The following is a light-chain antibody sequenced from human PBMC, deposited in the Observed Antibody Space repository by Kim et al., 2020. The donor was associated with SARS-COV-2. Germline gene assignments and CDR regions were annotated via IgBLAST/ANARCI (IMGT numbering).Light chain of an antibody. CDR3: QRSFTTSF. Sequence: DIQMTQSPSSLSASVGDRVTISCRASQSISNYLSWYQQKPGKAPNLLIFAASSLQSGVSSRFSGSGSGTNFTLTISSLQPEDFATYYCQRSFTTSFFGQGTRLEIK. CDR2: AAS. J-gene: IGKJ5*01. V-gene: IGKV1-39*01. CDR1: QSISNY.